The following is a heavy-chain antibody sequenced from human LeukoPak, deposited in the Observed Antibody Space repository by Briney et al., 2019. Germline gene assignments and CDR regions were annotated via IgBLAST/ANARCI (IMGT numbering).Heavy chain of an antibody. CDR1: GFTFSSYA. Sequence: QPGGSLRLSCAASGFTFSSYAMHWVRQAPGKGLEWVAVISYDGSNKYYADSVKGRFTISRDNSKNTLYLQMNSLRAEDTAVYYCARSQHGGGTTYYFDYWGQGTLVTVSS. V-gene: IGHV3-30-3*01. CDR3: ARSQHGGGTTYYFDY. J-gene: IGHJ4*02. CDR2: ISYDGSNK. D-gene: IGHD1-1*01.